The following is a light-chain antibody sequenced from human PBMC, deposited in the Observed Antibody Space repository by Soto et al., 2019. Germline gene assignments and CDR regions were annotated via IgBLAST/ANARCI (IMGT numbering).Light chain of an antibody. CDR2: DAS. V-gene: IGKV1-5*01. J-gene: IGKJ4*01. CDR3: QHYSTRSGVT. Sequence: MTQSPSTLSASVGDRVIITCRASQDISGWLAWYQQKPGKAPKLLVFDASSLEEGVPSRFSGSGSGTEFTLTVSNLQSDDFATYYCQHYSTRSGVTFGGGTKVDIK. CDR1: QDISGW.